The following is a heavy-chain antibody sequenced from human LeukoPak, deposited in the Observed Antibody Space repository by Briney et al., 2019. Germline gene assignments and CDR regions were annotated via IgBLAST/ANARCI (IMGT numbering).Heavy chain of an antibody. CDR3: ARELRSSGPDGY. CDR1: GFTFSTYS. CDR2: ITSSSSTM. V-gene: IGHV3-48*04. J-gene: IGHJ4*02. Sequence: GGSLRLSCTASGFTFSTYSMNWVRQAPGKGLEWVSYITSSSSTMFYADSVKGRFTISRDNAKNSLYLQMNSLRAEDTAVYYCARELRSSGPDGYWGQGTLVTVSS. D-gene: IGHD3-22*01.